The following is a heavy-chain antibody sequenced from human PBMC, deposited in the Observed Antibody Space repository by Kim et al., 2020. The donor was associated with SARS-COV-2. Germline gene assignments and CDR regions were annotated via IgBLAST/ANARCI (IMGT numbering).Heavy chain of an antibody. V-gene: IGHV3-30*15. D-gene: IGHD1-26*01. J-gene: IGHJ4*02. CDR3: ARDPFYSGRDGDY. Sequence: ADTVKGRVTISRDNSKNTLYLRMSSLGAEDTAVYYCARDPFYSGRDGDYWGQGTLVTVSS.